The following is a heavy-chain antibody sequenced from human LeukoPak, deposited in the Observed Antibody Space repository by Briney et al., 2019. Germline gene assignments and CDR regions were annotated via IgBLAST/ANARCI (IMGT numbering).Heavy chain of an antibody. CDR1: GFTFSSYS. V-gene: IGHV3-48*02. CDR3: ARVWGLAVAGGEIEY. D-gene: IGHD6-13*01. CDR2: ISSGSSTI. Sequence: GGSLRLSCAASGFTFSSYSMNWVRQAPGKGLEWVSYISSGSSTIYYADSVKGRFTISRDNAKNSLCLQMNSLRDEDTAVYYCARVWGLAVAGGEIEYWGQGTLVTVSS. J-gene: IGHJ4*02.